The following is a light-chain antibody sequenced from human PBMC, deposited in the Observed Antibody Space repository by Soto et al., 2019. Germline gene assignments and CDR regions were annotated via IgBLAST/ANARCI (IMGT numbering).Light chain of an antibody. CDR2: AAS. V-gene: IGKV1D-12*01. J-gene: IGKJ5*01. CDR1: QGISSW. Sequence: DIQMTQSPSSVSASVGDRVTITCRASQGISSWLGWYQQKPGKAPKLLIYAASSLQSGGPSSFSGSGSGTDFALTISSLQREDFATYYCQQANSFRPNFGQGTRLEIK. CDR3: QQANSFRPN.